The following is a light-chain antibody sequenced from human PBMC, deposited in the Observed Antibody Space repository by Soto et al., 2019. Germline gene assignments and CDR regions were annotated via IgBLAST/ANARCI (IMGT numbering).Light chain of an antibody. J-gene: IGLJ1*01. CDR2: EVS. Sequence: QSVLTQPASVSGPPGQSITISCTGTSSDVGAYNYVSWYQQHPGKAPKLMIYEVSNRPSGVPNRFSGSKSGNTASLTISGLQAEDEADYYCSSYTSSSTRVFGTGTKVTVL. CDR1: SSDVGAYNY. CDR3: SSYTSSSTRV. V-gene: IGLV2-14*01.